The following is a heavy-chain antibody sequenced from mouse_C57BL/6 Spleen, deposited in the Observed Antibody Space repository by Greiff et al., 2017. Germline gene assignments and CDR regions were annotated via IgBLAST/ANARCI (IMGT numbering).Heavy chain of an antibody. CDR2: ISSGSSTI. CDR3: ARGGSGYAWFAY. D-gene: IGHD3-2*02. CDR1: GFTFSDYG. J-gene: IGHJ3*01. Sequence: EVKVVESGGGLVKPGGSLKLSCAASGFTFSDYGMHWVRQAPEKGLEWVAYISSGSSTIYYADKVKGRFTISRDNAKKTLFLQMTSLRSEATAMYDCARGGSGYAWFAYWGQGTLVTVSA. V-gene: IGHV5-17*01.